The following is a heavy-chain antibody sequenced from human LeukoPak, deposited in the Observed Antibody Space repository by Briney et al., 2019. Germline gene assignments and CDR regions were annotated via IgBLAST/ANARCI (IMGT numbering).Heavy chain of an antibody. CDR2: IRNDGSKK. Sequence: PGGSLRLSCAASGFIFSSYGMHWVRQAPGKGLEWVAFIRNDGSKKYYADSVKGRFTISRDNSKNTLYLQMNSLRAEDTAVYYCAKDRLPNSYSSSWLDYWGQGTLITVSS. D-gene: IGHD6-13*01. J-gene: IGHJ4*02. V-gene: IGHV3-30*02. CDR1: GFIFSSYG. CDR3: AKDRLPNSYSSSWLDY.